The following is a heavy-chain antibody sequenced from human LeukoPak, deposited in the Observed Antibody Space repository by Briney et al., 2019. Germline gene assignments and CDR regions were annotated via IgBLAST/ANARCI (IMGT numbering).Heavy chain of an antibody. V-gene: IGHV3-30*02. J-gene: IGHJ4*02. CDR3: ARGQQGLDY. Sequence: GGSLRLSCAASGFTFSGYGMRWGRQAPGKGLGWGAFIRYEGGDKYYADSVKGRFTISRDNSKNTLYLQVTGLRVEDTAVHYCARGQQGLDYWGQATLVTVSS. CDR2: IRYEGGDK. CDR1: GFTFSGYG. D-gene: IGHD1/OR15-1a*01.